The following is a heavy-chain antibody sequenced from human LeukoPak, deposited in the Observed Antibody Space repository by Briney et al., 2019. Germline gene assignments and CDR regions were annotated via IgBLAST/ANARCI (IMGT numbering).Heavy chain of an antibody. V-gene: IGHV4-39*07. D-gene: IGHD2-15*01. CDR1: GGSISSSSYY. Sequence: SETLSLTCTVSGGSISSSSYYWGWIRQPPGKGLEWIGSIYYSGSTYYNPSFKSRVTISVDTSKNQFSLKLSSVTAADTAVYYCARGLPFIVAVVAARWFDPWGQGTLVTVSS. CDR2: IYYSGST. CDR3: ARGLPFIVAVVAARWFDP. J-gene: IGHJ5*02.